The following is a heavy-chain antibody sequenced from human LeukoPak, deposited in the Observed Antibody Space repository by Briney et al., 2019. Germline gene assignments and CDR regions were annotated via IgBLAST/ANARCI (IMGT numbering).Heavy chain of an antibody. V-gene: IGHV3-21*01. CDR2: ISSSSSYI. J-gene: IGHJ4*02. D-gene: IGHD6-13*01. CDR1: GFTFSTYS. Sequence: GGSLRLSCAASGFTFSTYSMNWVRQAPGKGLEWVSSISSSSSYIYYADSVKGRFTISRDNAKNSLYLQMNSLRAEDTAVYYCARDWMGAAGDYWGQGTLVTVSS. CDR3: ARDWMGAAGDY.